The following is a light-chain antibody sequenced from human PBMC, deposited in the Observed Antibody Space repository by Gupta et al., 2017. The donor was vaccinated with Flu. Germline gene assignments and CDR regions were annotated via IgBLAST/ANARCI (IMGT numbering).Light chain of an antibody. CDR2: AAS. J-gene: IGKJ1*01. CDR1: QGISSY. Sequence: SFSASTGDRVTITCRASQGISSYLAWYQQKPGKAPKLLIYAASTLQSGVPSRFSGSGSGTDFTLTISCLQSEDFATYYCQQYYSYPRTFGQ. V-gene: IGKV1-8*01. CDR3: QQYYSYPRT.